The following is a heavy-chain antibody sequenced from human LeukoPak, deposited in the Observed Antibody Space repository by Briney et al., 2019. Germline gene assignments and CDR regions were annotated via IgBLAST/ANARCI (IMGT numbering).Heavy chain of an antibody. J-gene: IGHJ5*02. CDR2: IYHSGST. D-gene: IGHD3-3*01. V-gene: IGHV4-38-2*01. Sequence: PSETLSLTCAVSGYSISSGYYWGWIRQPPGKGLEWIGSIYHSGSTYYNPSLKSRVTISVDTSKNQFSLKLSSVTAADTAVYCCASLDYDFWSGYSGRFDPWGQGTLVTVSS. CDR3: ASLDYDFWSGYSGRFDP. CDR1: GYSISSGYY.